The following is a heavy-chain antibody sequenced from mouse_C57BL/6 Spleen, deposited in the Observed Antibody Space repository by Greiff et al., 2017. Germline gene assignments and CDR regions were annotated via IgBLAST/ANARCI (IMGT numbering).Heavy chain of an antibody. V-gene: IGHV1-69*01. CDR1: GYTFPSYW. CDR3: ARKGSSGWYFDV. D-gene: IGHD1-1*01. J-gene: IGHJ1*03. CDR2: IDPSVSYT. Sequence: QVQLQQPGAELVMPGASVKLSCKASGYTFPSYWLHWVKQRPGQGLEWIGEIDPSVSYTNYNQKFKGKSTLTVDKSSSTAYMQLSSLTSEDSAVYYCARKGSSGWYFDVWGTGTTVTVSS.